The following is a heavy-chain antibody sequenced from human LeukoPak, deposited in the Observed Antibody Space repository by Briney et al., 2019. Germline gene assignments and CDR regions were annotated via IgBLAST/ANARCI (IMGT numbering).Heavy chain of an antibody. V-gene: IGHV3-23*01. CDR3: ATYSSLNRREFQY. Sequence: GGSLRLSCAASGFTFSSYSMSWVRQAPGKGLEWVSAITGSGGSTYYADSVKGRFTISRDNSKNTMYLQMNSLRAEDTAVYYCATYSSLNRREFQYWGQGTLLTVSS. J-gene: IGHJ1*01. CDR1: GFTFSSYS. D-gene: IGHD3-22*01. CDR2: ITGSGGST.